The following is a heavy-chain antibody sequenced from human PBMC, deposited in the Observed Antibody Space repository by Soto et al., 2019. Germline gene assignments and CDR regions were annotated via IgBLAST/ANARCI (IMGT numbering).Heavy chain of an antibody. Sequence: EMQLLESGGGLVQRGGSLRLSCAVSGFTFSSYGMTWVRQAPGKGLEWISFSSATGSGTYYADSVKGRFTISRDNSKNTLYLQMTSLRADDTAVYYCAKDRRAGGNYGLYSDFWGQGALVIVSS. V-gene: IGHV3-23*01. J-gene: IGHJ4*02. CDR2: SSATGSGT. CDR1: GFTFSSYG. CDR3: AKDRRAGGNYGLYSDF. D-gene: IGHD1-7*01.